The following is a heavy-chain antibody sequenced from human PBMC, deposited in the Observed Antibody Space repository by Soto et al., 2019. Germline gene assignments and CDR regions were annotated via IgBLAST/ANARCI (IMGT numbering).Heavy chain of an antibody. CDR2: ISPKSGDT. CDR3: ARPPGYISDWYYFDL. V-gene: IGHV1-2*02. CDR1: GYTFIDYY. Sequence: QVQLVQSGAEVKKPGASVKVSCEASGYTFIDYYTHWVRQAPGQGFEWMGRISPKSGDTNYAQKFQGRVTMTWDTSLNTAYMELSSLMSEDTAVYYCARPPGYISDWYYFDLWGQGTLVTVSS. D-gene: IGHD6-19*01. J-gene: IGHJ4*02.